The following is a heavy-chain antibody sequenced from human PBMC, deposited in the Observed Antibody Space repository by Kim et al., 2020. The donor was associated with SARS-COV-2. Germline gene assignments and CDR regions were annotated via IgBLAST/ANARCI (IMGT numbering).Heavy chain of an antibody. CDR2: T. J-gene: IGHJ4*02. V-gene: IGHV4-31*02. D-gene: IGHD3-16*02. CDR3: ARGRDSFPFDY. Sequence: TYYNTSLKRRVTISVDTSKNQFSLKLSSVTAAGTAVYYCARGRDSFPFDYWGQGTLVTVTS.